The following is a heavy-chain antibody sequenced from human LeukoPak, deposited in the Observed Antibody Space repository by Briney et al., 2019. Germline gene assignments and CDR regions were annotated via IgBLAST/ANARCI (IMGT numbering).Heavy chain of an antibody. Sequence: PGGSLRLSCAPSGFTFSTYGMHWVRQAPGKGLEWVAFRRYDGSSEYYADSVKGRFTLSRDNSKNTLYLQMNSLRADDTAVYYCARNSGRYFYYYYMDFWGKGTTVTVSS. CDR2: RRYDGSSE. J-gene: IGHJ6*03. CDR1: GFTFSTYG. V-gene: IGHV3-30*02. D-gene: IGHD1-26*01. CDR3: ARNSGRYFYYYYMDF.